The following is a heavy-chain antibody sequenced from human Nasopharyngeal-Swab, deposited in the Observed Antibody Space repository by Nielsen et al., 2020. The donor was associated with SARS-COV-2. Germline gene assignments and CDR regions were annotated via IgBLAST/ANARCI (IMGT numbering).Heavy chain of an antibody. D-gene: IGHD5-18*01. J-gene: IGHJ4*02. CDR3: AKQRGDTAMVFDF. Sequence: WSRQRPGKGLEWIGTIHYSGNRFYNPSLRSRLSISVDTSKNQFSLQLSSVTAADTAVYYCAKQRGDTAMVFDFWGQGTLVTVSS. V-gene: IGHV4-39*01. CDR2: IHYSGNR.